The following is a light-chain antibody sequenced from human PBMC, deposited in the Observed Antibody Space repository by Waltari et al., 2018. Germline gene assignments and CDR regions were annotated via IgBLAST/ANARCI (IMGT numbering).Light chain of an antibody. CDR3: QQSYSLGIT. Sequence: DIQMTQSPSSLSASVGDRVTITCRASQSISSYLNWYQQKPGKAPKLLIYAASSLQSGVPSRFSGSGSGTDFTLTISSLQHEDFATYYCQQSYSLGITFGQGTRLEIK. J-gene: IGKJ5*01. CDR1: QSISSY. V-gene: IGKV1-39*01. CDR2: AAS.